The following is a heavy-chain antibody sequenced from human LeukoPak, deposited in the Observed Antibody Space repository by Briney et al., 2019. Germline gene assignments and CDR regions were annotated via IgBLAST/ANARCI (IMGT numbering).Heavy chain of an antibody. V-gene: IGHV1-2*02. CDR2: INPNSGGT. CDR3: ARTYYDFWSGYDAFDI. J-gene: IGHJ3*02. CDR1: GYTFTSYG. Sequence: ASVKVSCKASGYTFTSYGISWVRQAPGQGLEWMGWINPNSGGTNYAQKFQGRVTMTRDTSISTAYMELSRLRSDDTAVYYCARTYYDFWSGYDAFDIWGQGTMVTVSS. D-gene: IGHD3-3*01.